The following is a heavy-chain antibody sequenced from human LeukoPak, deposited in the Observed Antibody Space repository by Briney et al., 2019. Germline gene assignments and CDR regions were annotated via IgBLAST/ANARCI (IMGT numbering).Heavy chain of an antibody. CDR2: IYYSGST. CDR3: ARAPGAYSSGWAYYFDY. J-gene: IGHJ4*02. D-gene: IGHD6-19*01. V-gene: IGHV4-59*08. Sequence: SETLSLTCTVSGGSISNYYWSWIRQPPGKGLEWIGFIYYSGSTNYNPSLKSRVTISVDTSKNQFSLKVRSVTAADTAVYYCARAPGAYSSGWAYYFDYWGQGTLVTVSS. CDR1: GGSISNYY.